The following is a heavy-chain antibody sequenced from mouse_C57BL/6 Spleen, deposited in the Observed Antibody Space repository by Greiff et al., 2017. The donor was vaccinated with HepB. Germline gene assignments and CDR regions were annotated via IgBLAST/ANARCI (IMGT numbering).Heavy chain of an antibody. J-gene: IGHJ3*01. D-gene: IGHD2-1*01. CDR1: GYSITSGYD. CDR3: AREGDGNYGFAY. V-gene: IGHV3-1*01. CDR2: ISYSGST. Sequence: EVKLMESGPGMVKPSQSLSLTCTVTGYSITSGYDWHWIRHFPGNKLEWMSYISYSGSTNYNPSLKSRISITHDTSKNHFFLKLNSVTTEDTATYYCAREGDGNYGFAYWGQGTLVTVSA.